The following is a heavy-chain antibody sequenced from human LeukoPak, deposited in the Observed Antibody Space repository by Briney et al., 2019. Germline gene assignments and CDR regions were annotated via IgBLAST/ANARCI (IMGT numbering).Heavy chain of an antibody. D-gene: IGHD3-10*01. Sequence: GGSLRLSCAASGFTFSSYGMHWVRQAPGKGLEWVAFIRYDGSNKYYADSVKGRFTISRDNAKNSLYLQMNSLRAEDTAVYYCARVKGSMVRGVIGAFDIWGQGIMVTVSS. CDR1: GFTFSSYG. J-gene: IGHJ3*02. V-gene: IGHV3-30*02. CDR2: IRYDGSNK. CDR3: ARVKGSMVRGVIGAFDI.